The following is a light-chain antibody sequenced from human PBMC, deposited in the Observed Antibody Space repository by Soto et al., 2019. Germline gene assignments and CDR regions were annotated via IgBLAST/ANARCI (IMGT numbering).Light chain of an antibody. V-gene: IGKV1-5*01. CDR2: DAS. Sequence: DIQMTQSPSSLSASVGDRVTITCRASQSISSYLNWYQQKPGKAPKLLIYDASSLESGVPSRFSGSGSGTEFTLTISSLQPDDFATYYCQQYNSYSQTFGQGTKGGYQ. CDR3: QQYNSYSQT. J-gene: IGKJ1*01. CDR1: QSISSY.